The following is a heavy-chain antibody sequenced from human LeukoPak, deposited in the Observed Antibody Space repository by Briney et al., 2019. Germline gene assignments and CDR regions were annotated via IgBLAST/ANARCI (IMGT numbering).Heavy chain of an antibody. D-gene: IGHD3-22*01. CDR1: GASISSNNYY. V-gene: IGHV4-39*07. CDR3: ARGPYSYDSSGAFDI. J-gene: IGHJ3*02. CDR2: IYSSGNT. Sequence: KPSETLSLTCTVSGASISSNNYYWGWVRQPPGKGLEWIGNIYSSGNTYYNASLKSRVTIYIDTSKNQFSLKLSSVTAADTAVYFCARGPYSYDSSGAFDIWGQGTMVTVSS.